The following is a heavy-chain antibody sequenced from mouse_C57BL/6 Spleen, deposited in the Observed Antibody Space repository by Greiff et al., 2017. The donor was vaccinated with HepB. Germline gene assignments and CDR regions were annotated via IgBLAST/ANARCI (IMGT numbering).Heavy chain of an antibody. CDR3: ARSEGYDLDY. D-gene: IGHD2-2*01. V-gene: IGHV1-82*01. Sequence: QVQLQQSGPELVKPGASVKISCKASGYAFSSSWMNWVKQRPGKGLEWIGRIYPGDGDTNYNGKFKGKATLTADKSSSTAYMQLSSLTSEDSAVYFCARSEGYDLDYWGQGTTLTVSS. CDR2: IYPGDGDT. CDR1: GYAFSSSW. J-gene: IGHJ2*01.